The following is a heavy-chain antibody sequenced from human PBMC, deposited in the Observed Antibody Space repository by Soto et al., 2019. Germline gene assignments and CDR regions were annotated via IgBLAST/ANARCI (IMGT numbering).Heavy chain of an antibody. Sequence: HLVQSGPEVKQPGASVTVSCKTSGDTFTNFGLSWVRQAPGQGLEWMGWIATYNSNKNYAQKFQGMLTLTTDPATRTASMELKSLGYDDTAVYYCARVLRGVVNWFDPWGQGTLVTVSS. J-gene: IGHJ5*02. D-gene: IGHD3-10*01. CDR1: GDTFTNFG. CDR2: IATYNSNK. CDR3: ARVLRGVVNWFDP. V-gene: IGHV1-18*01.